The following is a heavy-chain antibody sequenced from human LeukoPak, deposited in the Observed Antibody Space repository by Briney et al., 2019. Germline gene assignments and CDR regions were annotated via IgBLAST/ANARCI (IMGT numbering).Heavy chain of an antibody. CDR1: GGSFSGYY. V-gene: IGHV4-34*01. D-gene: IGHD6-13*01. Sequence: SETLSLTSAVYGGSFSGYYGSWIRQPPGKGLEWIGEINHSGSTNYNPSLKSRVTISVDTSKNQFSLELSSVTAADTAVYYCARGSSWYRGEYFQHWGQGTLVTVSS. CDR3: ARGSSWYRGEYFQH. CDR2: INHSGST. J-gene: IGHJ1*01.